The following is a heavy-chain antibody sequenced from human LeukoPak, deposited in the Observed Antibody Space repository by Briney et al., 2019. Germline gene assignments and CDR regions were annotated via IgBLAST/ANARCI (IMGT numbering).Heavy chain of an antibody. Sequence: GGSLRLSCAAPGFTFSSYWMNWVRQAPGKGLVWVSRNASDGSSTTYADSVKGRFSISRDNAKNTLYLQMNSLRVEDTAVYYCARGRPHGNDYWGQGTLVTVSS. V-gene: IGHV3-74*01. J-gene: IGHJ4*02. CDR2: NASDGSST. CDR1: GFTFSSYW. CDR3: ARGRPHGNDY. D-gene: IGHD4-23*01.